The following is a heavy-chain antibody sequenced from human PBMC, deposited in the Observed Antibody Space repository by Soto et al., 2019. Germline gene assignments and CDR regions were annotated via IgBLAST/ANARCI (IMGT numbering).Heavy chain of an antibody. CDR1: GYTFTSYG. D-gene: IGHD5-12*01. V-gene: IGHV1-18*01. CDR2: ISAYNGNT. Sequence: QVQLVQSGAEVKKPGASVKVSCKASGYTFTSYGISWVRQAPGQGLEWMGWISAYNGNTNYAQKLQGRVTMTTDASTSTAYMELRSLRSDDTAVYYCARDSLGWLHPVRTIDYWGQGTLVTVSS. J-gene: IGHJ4*02. CDR3: ARDSLGWLHPVRTIDY.